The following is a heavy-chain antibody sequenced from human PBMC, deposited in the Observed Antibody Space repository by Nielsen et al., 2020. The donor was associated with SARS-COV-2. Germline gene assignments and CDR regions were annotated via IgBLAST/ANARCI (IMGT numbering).Heavy chain of an antibody. CDR1: GFTFNRYA. Sequence: GGSLRLSCAASGFTFNRYAMSWVRQAPGKGLEWVSVMSGSGGSICYADSVKGRFTISRDNAKNSVYLQLNSLRAEDTAVYYCARDCGVSCHWFNPWGQGTLVTVSS. D-gene: IGHD2-2*01. CDR3: ARDCGVSCHWFNP. CDR2: MSGSGGSI. V-gene: IGHV3-23*01. J-gene: IGHJ5*02.